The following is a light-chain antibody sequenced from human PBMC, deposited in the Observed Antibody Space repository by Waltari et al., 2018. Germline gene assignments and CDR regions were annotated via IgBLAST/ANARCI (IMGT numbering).Light chain of an antibody. J-gene: IGKJ3*01. CDR3: QQYDTLPPD. V-gene: IGKV1-33*01. Sequence: DLQMTQSPSSLSASVGDRVTITCQASQDMSNFLNWYQQKPGKAPQLLIYNESNLETGVQSRFNGSGSGTDFTLTITSLQRDDIATYYCQQYDTLPPDFGPGTKVNIK. CDR2: NES. CDR1: QDMSNF.